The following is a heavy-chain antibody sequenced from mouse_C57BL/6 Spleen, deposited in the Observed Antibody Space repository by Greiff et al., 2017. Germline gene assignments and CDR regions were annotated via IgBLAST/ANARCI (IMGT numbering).Heavy chain of an antibody. Sequence: QVQLQQPGAELVKPGASVKLSCKASGYTFTSYWMHWVKQRPGQGLEWIGMIHPNSGSTNYNEKFKSKATLTVDKSSSTAYMQLSSLTSEDSAVDYCARGDYSNYLFAYWGQGTLVTVSA. CDR2: IHPNSGST. D-gene: IGHD2-5*01. J-gene: IGHJ3*01. CDR1: GYTFTSYW. CDR3: ARGDYSNYLFAY. V-gene: IGHV1-64*01.